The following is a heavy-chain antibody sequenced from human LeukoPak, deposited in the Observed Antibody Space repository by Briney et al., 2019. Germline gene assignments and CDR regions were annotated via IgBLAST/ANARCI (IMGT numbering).Heavy chain of an antibody. CDR3: ARDRQVRLTSGTVYYYYGMDV. J-gene: IGHJ6*01. Sequence: ASVNLSRKASGYTFTICSISWVRKAPGQGLGWMGCISIYNGKTNNAQTLHGRVTMTTDTSTSTASMELRSLRSDDTAVYYCARDRQVRLTSGTVYYYYGMDVWGQGATVTVSS. V-gene: IGHV1-18*01. CDR1: GYTFTICS. D-gene: IGHD3-10*01. CDR2: ISIYNGKT.